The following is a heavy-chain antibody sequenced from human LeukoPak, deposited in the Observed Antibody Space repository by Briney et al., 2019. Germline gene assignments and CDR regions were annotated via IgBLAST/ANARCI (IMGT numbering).Heavy chain of an antibody. J-gene: IGHJ5*02. CDR3: ARDLDDGYSSSHWFDP. V-gene: IGHV1-69*05. CDR1: GGTFSIYA. Sequence: SVKVSCKASGGTFSIYAISWVRQAPGQGLEWMGGIIPIFGTANYAQKFQGRVTITTDESTSTAYMELSSLRSEDTAVYYCARDLDDGYSSSHWFDPWGQGTLVTVSS. D-gene: IGHD6-6*01. CDR2: IIPIFGTA.